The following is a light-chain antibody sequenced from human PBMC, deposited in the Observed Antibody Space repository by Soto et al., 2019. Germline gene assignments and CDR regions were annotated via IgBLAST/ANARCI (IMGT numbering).Light chain of an antibody. Sequence: DILLTQSPGTLSLSPGERATLSCRASQSVSSSYLAWYQQKPGQAPRLLIYGASSRATGIPDRFSGGGSGTDFTLTISRLDPEYFAVYYCQQYGSSRTFGQGTKVDIK. CDR1: QSVSSSY. V-gene: IGKV3-20*01. CDR3: QQYGSSRT. CDR2: GAS. J-gene: IGKJ1*01.